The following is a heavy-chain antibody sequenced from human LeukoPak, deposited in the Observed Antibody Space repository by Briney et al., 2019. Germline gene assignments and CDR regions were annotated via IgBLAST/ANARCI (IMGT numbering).Heavy chain of an antibody. J-gene: IGHJ4*02. D-gene: IGHD5-12*01. Sequence: GESLKISCKGSGYSFTTYWIGWVRQMPGKGLEWMGIIYPDDSDTRYSPSFQGQVTISADKSTSTAYLQWSSLKASDTAMYYCARAFRGYSGYEYFDYWGQGTLVTVSS. CDR1: GYSFTTYW. V-gene: IGHV5-51*01. CDR2: IYPDDSDT. CDR3: ARAFRGYSGYEYFDY.